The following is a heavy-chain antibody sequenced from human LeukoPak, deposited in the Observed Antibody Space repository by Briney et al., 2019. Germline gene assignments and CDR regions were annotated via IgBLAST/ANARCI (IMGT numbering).Heavy chain of an antibody. V-gene: IGHV3-23*01. CDR2: ITGSHGPT. D-gene: IGHD4-17*01. J-gene: IGHJ5*02. CDR3: TKDPNGDYVGAFDP. CDR1: GFTFSNFA. Sequence: LAGGSLRLSCAASGFTFSNFAMTWVRQAPGKGLEWVSSITGSHGPTYNTDSVKGRFTISRDNSQNTLYLQMNSLRAEDTAVYYCTKDPNGDYVGAFDPWGQGTLVTVSS.